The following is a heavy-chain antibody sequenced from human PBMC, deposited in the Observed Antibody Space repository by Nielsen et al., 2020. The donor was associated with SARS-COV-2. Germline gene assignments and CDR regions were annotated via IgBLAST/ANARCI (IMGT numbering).Heavy chain of an antibody. Sequence: GGSLRLSCAASGFTFSSYWMSWVRQAPGKGLEWVANIKQDGSNKYYADSVKGRFTISRDNSKNTLYLQMNSLRAEDTAVYYCAKDSGGDSSGWYRSPYYYYYYMNVWGKGTTVTVSS. CDR1: GFTFSSYW. V-gene: IGHV3-7*01. CDR2: IKQDGSNK. CDR3: AKDSGGDSSGWYRSPYYYYYYMNV. D-gene: IGHD6-19*01. J-gene: IGHJ6*03.